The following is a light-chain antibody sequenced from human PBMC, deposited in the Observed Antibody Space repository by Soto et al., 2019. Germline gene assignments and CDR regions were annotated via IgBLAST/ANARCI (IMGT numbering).Light chain of an antibody. CDR1: QTSGSNF. J-gene: IGKJ1*01. Sequence: EIVLTQSPGTLSLSPGERATLSCKTSQTSGSNFLAWYQHKPGQAPRLLIYASSNRATGIPDRFSGSASGPDFTLTINRLEPEDFATFYCQQYSTFPRTFGQGTKVEI. CDR3: QQYSTFPRT. CDR2: ASS. V-gene: IGKV3D-20*02.